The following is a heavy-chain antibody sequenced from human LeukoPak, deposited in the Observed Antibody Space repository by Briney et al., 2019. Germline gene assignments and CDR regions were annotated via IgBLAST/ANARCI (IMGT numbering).Heavy chain of an antibody. D-gene: IGHD3-10*01. Sequence: GGSLRLSCAASGFTVSSDYMSWVRQAPGKRLEWVANIKQDGSEKYYVDSVKGRFTISRDNANNSLYLQMNSLRAEDTAVYYCARGRGGLLWFGEFNSWGQGTLVTVSS. CDR1: GFTVSSDY. CDR3: ARGRGGLLWFGEFNS. CDR2: IKQDGSEK. J-gene: IGHJ4*02. V-gene: IGHV3-7*01.